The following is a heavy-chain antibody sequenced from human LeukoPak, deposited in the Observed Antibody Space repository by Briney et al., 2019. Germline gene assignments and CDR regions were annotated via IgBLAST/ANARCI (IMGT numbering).Heavy chain of an antibody. V-gene: IGHV1-2*04. Sequence: ASVKVSCKASGYTFTGYYMHWVRQAPGQGLEWMGWINPNSGGTNYAQKFQGWVTMTRDTSISTAYMELSSLRSEDTAVYYCARVAYYYDSAGYYLNYYYGMGVWGQGTTVTASS. CDR3: ARVAYYYDSAGYYLNYYYGMGV. CDR2: INPNSGGT. CDR1: GYTFTGYY. J-gene: IGHJ6*02. D-gene: IGHD3-22*01.